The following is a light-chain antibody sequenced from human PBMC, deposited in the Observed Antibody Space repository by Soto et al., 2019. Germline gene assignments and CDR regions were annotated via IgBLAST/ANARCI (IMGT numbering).Light chain of an antibody. CDR1: QGIGND. Sequence: DIQMTQSPSSLSASVGDRVTITCRASQGIGNDLGWYQQKPGKAPKRLMYAASSLQSGVPSRFSGSGSGIEFTLIISSLQPEDFAIYYCLQQNTYPWTSGQGTKVEIK. CDR3: LQQNTYPWT. CDR2: AAS. J-gene: IGKJ1*01. V-gene: IGKV1-17*01.